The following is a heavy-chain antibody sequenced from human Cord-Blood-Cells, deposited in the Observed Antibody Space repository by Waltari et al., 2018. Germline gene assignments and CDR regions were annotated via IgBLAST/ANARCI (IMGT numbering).Heavy chain of an antibody. Sequence: QLQLQESGPGLVKPSETLSLTCTVSGGSISSSRYYWGWIRQPPGKGLEWIGSIYYSGSTYYNPSLKSRVTISVDTSKNQFSLKLSSVTAADTAVYYCASPGADYYDSSGYLYYFDYWGQGTLVTVSS. J-gene: IGHJ4*02. D-gene: IGHD3-22*01. CDR1: GGSISSSRYY. CDR2: IYYSGST. V-gene: IGHV4-39*01. CDR3: ASPGADYYDSSGYLYYFDY.